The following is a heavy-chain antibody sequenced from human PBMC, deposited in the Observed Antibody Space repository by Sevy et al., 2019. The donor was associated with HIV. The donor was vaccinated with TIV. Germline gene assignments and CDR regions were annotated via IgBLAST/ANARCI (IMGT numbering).Heavy chain of an antibody. CDR3: ARDLIAAFDI. CDR2: ISSSSSYI. D-gene: IGHD2-8*01. CDR1: GFTFSSYS. J-gene: IGHJ3*02. V-gene: IGHV3-21*01. Sequence: GGSLRLSCAASGFTFSSYSMNWVRQAPGKGLEWVSSISSSSSYIYYTDSVKGRFTISRDNAKNSLYLQMNSLRAEDTAVYYCARDLIAAFDIWGQGTMVTVSS.